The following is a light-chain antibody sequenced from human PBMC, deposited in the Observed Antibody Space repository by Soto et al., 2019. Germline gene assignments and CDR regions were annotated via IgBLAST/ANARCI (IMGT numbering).Light chain of an antibody. CDR1: SSDIGNYNY. Sequence: QAVVTQPPSASGSPGQSVTISCTGTSSDIGNYNYVSWYQQYPDKAPKLMIYEVTKRPSGVPDRFSGSKSGNTASLTVSGLQAEDEADYYCSSYEGSNTLVFGGGTKLTVL. J-gene: IGLJ3*02. V-gene: IGLV2-8*01. CDR3: SSYEGSNTLV. CDR2: EVT.